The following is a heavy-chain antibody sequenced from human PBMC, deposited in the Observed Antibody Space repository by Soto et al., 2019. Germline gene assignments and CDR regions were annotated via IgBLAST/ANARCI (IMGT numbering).Heavy chain of an antibody. V-gene: IGHV3-7*01. CDR1: GFTFSSYW. Sequence: GGSLRLSCAASGFTFSSYWMSWVRQAPGKGLEWVANIKQDGSEKYYVDSVKGRITISRDNAKNSLYLQMNSLRGEDTAVYYCARERGLGYCSGGSCFTNAFDIWGQGTMVTVSS. D-gene: IGHD2-15*01. CDR2: IKQDGSEK. CDR3: ARERGLGYCSGGSCFTNAFDI. J-gene: IGHJ3*02.